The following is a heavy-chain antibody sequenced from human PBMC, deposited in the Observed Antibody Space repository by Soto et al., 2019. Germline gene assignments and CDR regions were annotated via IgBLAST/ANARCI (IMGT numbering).Heavy chain of an antibody. D-gene: IGHD2-15*01. CDR3: AREVVAGTNWFGP. V-gene: IGHV4-34*01. Sequence: PSLTCAVNGGSFTDSYWSWIRQPPGKGLEWIGEVNHSGSANYNPSLKSRVTISVDTSKNQFSLKLTSVTAADTAVYFCAREVVAGTNWFGPWGRGTLVTVSS. J-gene: IGHJ5*02. CDR1: GGSFTDSY. CDR2: VNHSGSA.